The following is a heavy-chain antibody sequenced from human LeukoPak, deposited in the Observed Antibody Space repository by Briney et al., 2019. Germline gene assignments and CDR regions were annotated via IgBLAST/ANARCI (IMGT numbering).Heavy chain of an antibody. Sequence: PSETLSLTCAVYGGSFSGYYWSWIRQPPGKGLEWIGEINHSGSTNYNPSLKSRVTISVDTSKNQFSLKPSSVTAADTAVYYCARGPNGVLLWFGEPYYFDYWGQGTLVTVSS. D-gene: IGHD3-10*01. CDR2: INHSGST. CDR3: ARGPNGVLLWFGEPYYFDY. J-gene: IGHJ4*02. CDR1: GGSFSGYY. V-gene: IGHV4-34*01.